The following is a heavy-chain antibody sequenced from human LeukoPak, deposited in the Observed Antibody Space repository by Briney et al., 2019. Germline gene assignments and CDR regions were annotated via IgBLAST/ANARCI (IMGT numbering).Heavy chain of an antibody. J-gene: IGHJ4*02. Sequence: GGSLRLSCAASGFTFISYGMYWVRQAPGKGLEWVSFIYSDNTHYSDSVKGRFTISRDNSKNTLYLQMNSLRAEDTAVYYCARRAGAYSHPYDYWGQGTLVAVSS. CDR3: ARRAGAYSHPYDY. V-gene: IGHV3-NL1*01. CDR2: IYSDNT. CDR1: GFTFISYG. D-gene: IGHD4/OR15-4a*01.